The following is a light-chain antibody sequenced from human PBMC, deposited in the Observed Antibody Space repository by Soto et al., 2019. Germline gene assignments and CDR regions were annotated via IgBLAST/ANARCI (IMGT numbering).Light chain of an antibody. J-gene: IGKJ4*01. V-gene: IGKV1-39*01. CDR3: QQSYNTPLT. CDR1: QSISNY. Sequence: DVQMTQSPSSLSASVGDRVTITCRASQSISNYLNWYQQKPGKAPKLLIYAASSLQSGVPSRFSGSGSGTDFTLTISSLQPEDFATYYCQQSYNTPLTLGGGTKVEIK. CDR2: AAS.